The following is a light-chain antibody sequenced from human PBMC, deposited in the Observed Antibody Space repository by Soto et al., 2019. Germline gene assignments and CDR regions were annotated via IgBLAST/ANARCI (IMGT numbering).Light chain of an antibody. V-gene: IGKV3-15*01. CDR2: GAS. J-gene: IGKJ4*01. Sequence: EIVMTQSPATLSVSPGEGATLSCRASQTINSNLAWYQQKPGQAPRVLIYGASTRAAGIPARFSGSGSGTEVPLPIRRLQSEDFAVYYCQQYSNWPLTFGGGTKVQIK. CDR1: QTINSN. CDR3: QQYSNWPLT.